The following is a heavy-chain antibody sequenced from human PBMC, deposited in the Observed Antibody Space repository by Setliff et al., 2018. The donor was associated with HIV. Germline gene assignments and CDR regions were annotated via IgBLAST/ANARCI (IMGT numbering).Heavy chain of an antibody. V-gene: IGHV3-33*06. CDR3: AKGSLPSGYSYGFFDY. J-gene: IGHJ4*02. D-gene: IGHD5-18*01. CDR2: IWYDGSNK. Sequence: GGSLRLSCAASGFTFSSYGMHWVRQAPGKGLEWVAVIWYDGSNKYYADSGKGRFTISRDNSKNTLYLQMNSLRAEDTAVYYCAKGSLPSGYSYGFFDYWGQGTLVTVSS. CDR1: GFTFSSYG.